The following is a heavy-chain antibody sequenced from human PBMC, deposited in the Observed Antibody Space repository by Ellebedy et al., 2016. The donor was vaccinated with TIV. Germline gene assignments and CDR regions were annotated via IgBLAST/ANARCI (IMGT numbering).Heavy chain of an antibody. CDR2: IDYSGST. Sequence: MPSETLSLTCTVSGGSISRSSYYWGWVRQPPGKGLEWIASIDYSGSTYYNPSLKSRLTISVDTSKNQFSLKLTSVTAADTAGYYCASEPPYFYGASGIYLQDFWGQGTLVTVSS. V-gene: IGHV4-39*01. CDR1: GGSISRSSYY. D-gene: IGHD4/OR15-4a*01. CDR3: ASEPPYFYGASGIYLQDF. J-gene: IGHJ4*02.